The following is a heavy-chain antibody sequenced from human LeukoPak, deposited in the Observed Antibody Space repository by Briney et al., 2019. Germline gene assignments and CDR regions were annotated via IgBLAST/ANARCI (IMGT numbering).Heavy chain of an antibody. Sequence: SETLSLTCTISGGSISSDYWSWIRQPPGKGLEWIGYLSLGEVAFYNPSLESRLTTSADTSKNQFSLNLTSVTAADTAMYYCVRVSTASGGAFDVSGQGTMVTVSS. V-gene: IGHV4-59*13. J-gene: IGHJ3*01. D-gene: IGHD2-21*02. CDR2: LSLGEVA. CDR1: GGSISSDY. CDR3: VRVSTASGGAFDV.